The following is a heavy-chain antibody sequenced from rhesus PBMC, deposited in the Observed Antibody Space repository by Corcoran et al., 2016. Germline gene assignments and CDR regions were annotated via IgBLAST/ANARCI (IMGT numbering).Heavy chain of an antibody. Sequence: VQLPQWGEGLVKPSETLSLTCAFYGGSLSRYYYWSWIRQLPGKGLGWIGDIYGNSASTNNNPSIKNRVTISKDTSKNQFSLKLSAVTAEDTAVYYWARAVDTHFDYWGQGVLVTVSS. V-gene: IGHV4-73*01. J-gene: IGHJ4*01. D-gene: IGHD5-12*01. CDR2: IYGNSAST. CDR3: ARAVDTHFDY. CDR1: GGSLSRYYY.